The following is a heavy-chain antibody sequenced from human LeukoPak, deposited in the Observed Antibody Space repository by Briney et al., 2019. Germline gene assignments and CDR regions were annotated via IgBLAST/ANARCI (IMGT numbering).Heavy chain of an antibody. CDR1: GFTFRTYA. Sequence: PGGSLRLSCAVSGFTFRTYAMNWVRQAPGKGLEWVSSISSSTYYIYYADSVKGRFTRSRDNAKNSLYLQMNSLRADDSAVYYCVRIRAAAAEGAFDIWGQGTMVSVSS. D-gene: IGHD6-25*01. CDR2: ISSSTYYI. V-gene: IGHV3-21*01. J-gene: IGHJ3*02. CDR3: VRIRAAAAEGAFDI.